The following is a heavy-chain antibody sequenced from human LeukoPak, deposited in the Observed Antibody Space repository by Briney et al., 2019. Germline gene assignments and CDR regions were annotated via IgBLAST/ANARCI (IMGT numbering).Heavy chain of an antibody. CDR3: TREVSTVTFDY. D-gene: IGHD4-17*01. V-gene: IGHV4-59*01. CDR1: GGSMSQAY. CDR2: VYYNGLT. J-gene: IGHJ4*02. Sequence: SETLSLTCSVSGGSMSQAYWSWIRQTPGKGLEWIGYVYYNGLTSYNASLRSRLILSVDTARNQVSLKLTSVTAADTAVYYCTREVSTVTFDYWGQGTLVTVSS.